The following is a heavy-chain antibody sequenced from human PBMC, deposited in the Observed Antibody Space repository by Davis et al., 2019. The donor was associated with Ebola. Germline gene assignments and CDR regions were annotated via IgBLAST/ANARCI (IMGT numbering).Heavy chain of an antibody. CDR2: ITPNTGDT. Sequence: ASVKVSCKASGFTFTVYYIHWVRQAPGRGLEWMGRITPNTGDTNYAQKFQGRVTMTRDTSINTAYMELSGLRSDDTAVYYCARVGYFGSGGGFDPWGQGTLITVSS. J-gene: IGHJ5*02. CDR1: GFTFTVYY. V-gene: IGHV1-2*06. CDR3: ARVGYFGSGGGFDP. D-gene: IGHD3-10*01.